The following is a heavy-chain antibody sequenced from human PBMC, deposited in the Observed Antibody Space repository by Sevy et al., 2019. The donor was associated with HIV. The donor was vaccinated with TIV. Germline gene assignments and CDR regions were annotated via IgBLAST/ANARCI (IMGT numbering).Heavy chain of an antibody. J-gene: IGHJ4*02. CDR2: ISGSGGST. CDR1: GFTFSSYA. CDR3: AKDLSHFYDIVVVPAASDY. D-gene: IGHD2-2*01. V-gene: IGHV3-23*01. Sequence: GGSLSLSCAASGFTFSSYAMSWVRQAPGKGLGWVAAISGSGGSTYYADSVKGQVTRSRDNTKNTLYLQMNSLRAEDTAVYYCAKDLSHFYDIVVVPAASDYWRQGTLVTVSS.